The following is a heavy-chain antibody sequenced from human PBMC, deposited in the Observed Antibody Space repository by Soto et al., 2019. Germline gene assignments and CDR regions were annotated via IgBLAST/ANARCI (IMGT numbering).Heavy chain of an antibody. Sequence: QVQLVQSGAEVKKPGSSVKVSCTASGGTFSSYAISWVRQAPGQGLEWMGGIIPIFGTANYAQKFQGRVTITADESTSTGDMELSSVRSEDTAVYYCARGWYCGGGSCYSTFDYWGQGTLVTVSA. CDR3: ARGWYCGGGSCYSTFDY. CDR2: IIPIFGTA. J-gene: IGHJ4*02. V-gene: IGHV1-69*01. D-gene: IGHD2-15*01. CDR1: GGTFSSYA.